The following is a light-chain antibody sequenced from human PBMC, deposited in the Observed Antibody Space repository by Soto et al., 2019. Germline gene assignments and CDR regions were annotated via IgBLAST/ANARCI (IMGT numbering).Light chain of an antibody. CDR3: QQYNSYSST. CDR1: QGISNW. V-gene: IGKV1-5*03. J-gene: IGKJ2*01. CDR2: NAS. Sequence: DIQMTQSPSTLSASVGDRVTISCRASQGISNWLAWYQQKPGKDPNILIYNASSLESAVPSRFSGRGSGTEFTLTISSLQPDDSATYDCQQYNSYSSTFGQGTRLEI.